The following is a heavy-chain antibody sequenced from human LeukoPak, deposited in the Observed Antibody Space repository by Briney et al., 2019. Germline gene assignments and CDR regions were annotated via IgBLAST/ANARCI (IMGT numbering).Heavy chain of an antibody. V-gene: IGHV4-31*03. J-gene: IGHJ4*02. CDR2: IHHSRRS. CDR1: ADSLSSGGHY. D-gene: IGHD2-15*01. CDR3: ARGGYRFGGFCFDY. Sequence: SETLSLTCTVSADSLSSGGHYWAWIRQFPGKGLESIGFIHHSRRSRHNPSLKDRVAISVDTSRKQFALKLSSVTAADSAMYYCARGGYRFGGFCFDYWGQGIQVIVSS.